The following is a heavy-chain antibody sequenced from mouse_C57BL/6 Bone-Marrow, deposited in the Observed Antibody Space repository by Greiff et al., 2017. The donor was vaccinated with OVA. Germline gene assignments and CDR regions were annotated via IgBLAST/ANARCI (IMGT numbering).Heavy chain of an antibody. J-gene: IGHJ1*03. D-gene: IGHD1-1*01. CDR1: GFNIKDYY. V-gene: IGHV14-1*01. CDR2: IDPEDGDT. Sequence: VQLQQSGAELVRPGASVKLSCTASGFNIKDYYMHWVKQRPEQGLEWIGRIDPEDGDTEYAPKFQGKATMTADTSSNTAYLQLSSLTSEDTAVYYCTTFPTVGALLWYFDVWGTGTTVTVSS. CDR3: TTFPTVGALLWYFDV.